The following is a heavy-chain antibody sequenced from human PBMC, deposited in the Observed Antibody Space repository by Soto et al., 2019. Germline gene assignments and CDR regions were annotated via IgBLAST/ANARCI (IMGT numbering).Heavy chain of an antibody. Sequence: PSETLSLTCSVSGGSISSGYWTWIRHPPGKGLEWIGYIYLGGSINYNPSLKSRVIISVDTAKNQFSLSLSSVTAADTAVYYCARLNGYCVSTSCHGYYGMDVWGQGTTVTVSS. J-gene: IGHJ6*02. CDR2: IYLGGSI. CDR3: ARLNGYCVSTSCHGYYGMDV. V-gene: IGHV4-59*01. CDR1: GGSISSGY. D-gene: IGHD2-2*03.